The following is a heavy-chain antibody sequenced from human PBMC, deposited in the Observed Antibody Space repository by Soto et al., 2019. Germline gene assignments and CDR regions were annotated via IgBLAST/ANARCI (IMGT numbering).Heavy chain of an antibody. CDR3: MELSSLRSEDTAVYYCATAPYDSSGPSVTPLPFDY. CDR1: GVSVSSYY. CDR2: IYYGGRT. V-gene: IGHV4-59*02. D-gene: IGHD3-22*01. J-gene: IGHJ4*02. Sequence: VSRSLTCTVSGVSVSSYYWSWVRQPAGQGLEWVGYIYYGGRTNYNPSLESRVTISVDTSNKQFSLTLTSVTADESTSTAYMELSSLRSEDTAVYYCATAPYDSSGPSVTPLPFDYWGQGTLVTVSS.